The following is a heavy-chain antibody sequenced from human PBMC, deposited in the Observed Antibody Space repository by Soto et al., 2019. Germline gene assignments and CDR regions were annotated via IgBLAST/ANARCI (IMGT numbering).Heavy chain of an antibody. CDR2: IYPGDSDT. V-gene: IGHV5-51*01. CDR1: RYSFTSYW. CDR3: ARSSGHEYYFDY. D-gene: IGHD6-19*01. J-gene: IGHJ4*02. Sequence: GESLKISCRVSRYSFTSYWIAWVRQMPGKGLEWMGIIYPGDSDTRYRPSFQGQVTISADKSISTAYLQWSSLQASDTAVYYCARSSGHEYYFDYWGQGTLVTVSS.